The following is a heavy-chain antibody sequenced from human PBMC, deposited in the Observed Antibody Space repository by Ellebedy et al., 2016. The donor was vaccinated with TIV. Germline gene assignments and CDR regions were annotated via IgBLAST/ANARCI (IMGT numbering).Heavy chain of an antibody. V-gene: IGHV1-2*02. Sequence: ASVKVSCXASGYTFSDHYIHWVRQAPGQGLEWMGWINPNSGDTDFAQKFQGRVTMTRDTSISTAYMELSRLYSDDTAVYYCARDRTEGASTVGYWGQGTLVTVSS. CDR3: ARDRTEGASTVGY. CDR2: INPNSGDT. D-gene: IGHD3/OR15-3a*01. CDR1: GYTFSDHY. J-gene: IGHJ4*02.